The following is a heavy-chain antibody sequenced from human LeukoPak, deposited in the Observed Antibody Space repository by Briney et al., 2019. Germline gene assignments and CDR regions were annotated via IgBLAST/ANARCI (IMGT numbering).Heavy chain of an antibody. J-gene: IGHJ4*02. Sequence: GGSLRLSCAASAFTLSSYGMYWVRRAPGKGLEGVAAISYDGSNKYYADSVKGRFTISRDNSKNTLYLQMNSLRAEDTAVYYCAKGLQKFDSSSSFDYWGQGTLVTVSS. V-gene: IGHV3-30*18. CDR3: AKGLQKFDSSSSFDY. CDR1: AFTLSSYG. D-gene: IGHD6-6*01. CDR2: ISYDGSNK.